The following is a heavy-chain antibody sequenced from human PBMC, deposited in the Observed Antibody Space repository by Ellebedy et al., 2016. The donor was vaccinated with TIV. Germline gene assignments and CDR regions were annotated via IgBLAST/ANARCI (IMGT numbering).Heavy chain of an antibody. Sequence: MPGGSLRLSCAASGGFISNYYWTWIRQSPETGLEWIGYIYHSGSNGSNPSLKSRVTISVDTPKNQFSLKLNSVTAADTAVYYCARGAPFPYYFDSWGQGLLVTVSS. CDR2: IYHSGSN. V-gene: IGHV4-59*01. CDR3: ARGAPFPYYFDS. CDR1: GGFISNYY. J-gene: IGHJ4*02.